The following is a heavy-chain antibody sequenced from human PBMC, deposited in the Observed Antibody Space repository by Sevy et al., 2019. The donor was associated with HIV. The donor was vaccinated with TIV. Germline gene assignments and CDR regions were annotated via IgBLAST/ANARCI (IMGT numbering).Heavy chain of an antibody. CDR1: GLTFRSHA. CDR3: AREAGYSTKNDAFAF. D-gene: IGHD2-8*01. CDR2: ISYDGAVR. V-gene: IGHV3-30-3*01. Sequence: GRSLRLSCAASGLTFRSHAMHWVRQAPGKGLEWVTVISYDGAVRYYGESVKGRFTVSRDNSKNTLYLQMNSLRPDDTAVYYCAREAGYSTKNDAFAFWGQGTMVTVSS. J-gene: IGHJ3*01.